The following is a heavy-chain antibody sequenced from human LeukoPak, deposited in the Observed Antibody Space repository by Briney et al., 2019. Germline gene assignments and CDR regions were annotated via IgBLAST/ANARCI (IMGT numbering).Heavy chain of an antibody. V-gene: IGHV4-39*07. CDR1: GGSISSSSYY. CDR3: ARFTPERYFDWISIDY. D-gene: IGHD3-9*01. CDR2: IYYSGST. Sequence: SETLSLTCTVSGGSISSSSYYWGWIRQPPGKGLEWIGSIYYSGSTNYNPSLKSRVTISVDTSKNQFSLKLSSVTAADTAVYYCARFTPERYFDWISIDYWGQGTLVTVSS. J-gene: IGHJ4*02.